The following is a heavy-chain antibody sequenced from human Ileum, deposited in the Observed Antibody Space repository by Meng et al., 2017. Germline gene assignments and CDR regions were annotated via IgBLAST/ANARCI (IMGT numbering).Heavy chain of an antibody. Sequence: SEILSPTCPLFGYSITSGYSWGWIRQPPGKGLEWIGRIYHIGSAYHSPSLKSRITISVNTPENKYSLRLSSVIAAEAAVYYCGRIRRREPSGCYHPDYGFDVWGQGTVVTVSS. CDR1: GYSITSGYS. D-gene: IGHD2-2*01. CDR3: GRIRRREPSGCYHPDYGFDV. CDR2: IYHIGSA. V-gene: IGHV4-38-2*01. J-gene: IGHJ3*01.